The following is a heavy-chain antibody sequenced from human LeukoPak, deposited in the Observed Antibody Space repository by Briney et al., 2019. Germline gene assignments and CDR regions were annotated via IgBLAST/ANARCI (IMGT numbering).Heavy chain of an antibody. Sequence: PVGSLRLSCAASGFTFSDYYMSWIRQAPGRGLEWVSYISGDAGSIHYADPVKGRFTISSDTARNSLYLQMNSLRAEDMAVYYCVRGSGNREGPFEYWGQGTLVTVSS. D-gene: IGHD1-14*01. CDR1: GFTFSDYY. V-gene: IGHV3-11*01. CDR3: VRGSGNREGPFEY. CDR2: ISGDAGSI. J-gene: IGHJ4*02.